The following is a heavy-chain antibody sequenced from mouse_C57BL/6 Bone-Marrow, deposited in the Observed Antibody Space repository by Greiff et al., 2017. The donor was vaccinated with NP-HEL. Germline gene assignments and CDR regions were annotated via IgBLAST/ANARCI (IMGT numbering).Heavy chain of an antibody. V-gene: IGHV1-81*01. CDR1: GYTFTSYG. J-gene: IGHJ2*01. Sequence: VQLQQSGAELARPGASVKLSCKASGYTFTSYGISWVKQRPGQGLEWIGEIYPRSGNTYYNEKFKGKATLTADKSSSTAYMELRSLTSEDSAVYFCARRGLRRRVDYWGQGTTLTVSS. CDR3: ARRGLRRRVDY. D-gene: IGHD2-2*01. CDR2: IYPRSGNT.